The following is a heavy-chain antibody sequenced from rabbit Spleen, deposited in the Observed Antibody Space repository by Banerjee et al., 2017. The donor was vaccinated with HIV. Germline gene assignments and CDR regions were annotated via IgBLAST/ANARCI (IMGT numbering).Heavy chain of an antibody. CDR1: GFSFSNYY. CDR3: ARNYVNAFDP. D-gene: IGHD1-1*01. V-gene: IGHV1S40*01. J-gene: IGHJ2*01. CDR2: IYPYYGSA. Sequence: QSLEESGGDLVKPGASLTLTCTASGFSFSNYYISWVRQPPGKGLEWITCIYPYYGSAEYASWAKGRFTISKTSSTTVTLQMTSLTAADTATYFCARNYVNAFDPWGQGTLVTVS.